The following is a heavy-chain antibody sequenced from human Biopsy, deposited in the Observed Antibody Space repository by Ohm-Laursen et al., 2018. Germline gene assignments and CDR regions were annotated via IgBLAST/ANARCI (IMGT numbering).Heavy chain of an antibody. D-gene: IGHD4-23*01. CDR1: GGSFTGHY. V-gene: IGHV4-59*11. CDR2: ISHTGYT. CDR3: ARGSNGYGGLYFPH. J-gene: IGHJ1*01. Sequence: SETLSLTCTVSGGSFTGHYWTWIRQPPGKGLEWIGHISHTGYTSYKSSLKSRVTISLDTSRKHFPLRLTSLAAADTAVYYCARGSNGYGGLYFPHWGQGTLVTVSS.